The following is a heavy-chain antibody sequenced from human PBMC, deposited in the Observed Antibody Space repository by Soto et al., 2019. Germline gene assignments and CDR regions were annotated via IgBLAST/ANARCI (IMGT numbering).Heavy chain of an antibody. CDR2: INHSGST. CDR1: GGSSSGYY. J-gene: IGHJ4*02. CDR3: ARRRVGYGDYYY. D-gene: IGHD4-17*01. Sequence: QVQLQQWGAGLLKPSETLSLTCAVYGGSSSGYYWSWIRQPPGKGLEWIGEINHSGSTNYNPSHKSRVPISVDTSKNQFSLKLSSVTAADTAVYYCARRRVGYGDYYYWGQGTLVTVSS. V-gene: IGHV4-34*01.